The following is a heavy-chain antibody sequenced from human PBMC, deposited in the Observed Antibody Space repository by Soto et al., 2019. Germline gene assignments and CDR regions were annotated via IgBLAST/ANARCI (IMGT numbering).Heavy chain of an antibody. D-gene: IGHD5-18*01. CDR2: IGASGTTT. CDR3: AKDRYSTALDPTYYFDY. J-gene: IGHJ4*02. CDR1: VFSFGSHA. V-gene: IGHV3-23*01. Sequence: PGGSLRLSCAASVFSFGSHAMSWVRQAPGKGVEWVSAIGASGTTTYYADSVKGRFTISRDNSNNILYLQMNSLRAEDTALYYCAKDRYSTALDPTYYFDYWGLGTMVTVSS.